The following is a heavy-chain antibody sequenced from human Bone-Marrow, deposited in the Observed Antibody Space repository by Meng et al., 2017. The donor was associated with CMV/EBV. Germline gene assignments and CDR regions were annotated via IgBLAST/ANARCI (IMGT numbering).Heavy chain of an antibody. CDR1: GGSVSSGSYY. J-gene: IGHJ6*02. CDR3: ARGRGNYDFWSGYPYYYGMDV. D-gene: IGHD3-3*01. V-gene: IGHV4-61*01. Sequence: SETLSLTCTVSGGSVSSGSYYWSWIRQPPGKGLEWIGYIYYSGSTNYNPFLKSRVTISVDTSKNQFSLKLSSVTAADTAVYYCARGRGNYDFWSGYPYYYGMDVWGQGTTVTVSS. CDR2: IYYSGST.